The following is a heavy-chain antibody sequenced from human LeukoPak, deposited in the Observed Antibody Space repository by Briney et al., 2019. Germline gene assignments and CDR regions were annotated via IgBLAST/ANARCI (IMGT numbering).Heavy chain of an antibody. V-gene: IGHV1-2*02. CDR3: ARDLGRFLDKREYYYMDV. CDR1: GYTFTGYY. J-gene: IGHJ6*03. D-gene: IGHD3/OR15-3a*01. CDR2: INPNSGGT. Sequence: ASVKVSCKASGYTFTGYYMHWVRQAPGQGLEWMGWINPNSGGTNYAQKFQGKVTMTRDTSISTAYMELSRLRSDDTAVYYCARDLGRFLDKREYYYMDVWGKGTTVTVSS.